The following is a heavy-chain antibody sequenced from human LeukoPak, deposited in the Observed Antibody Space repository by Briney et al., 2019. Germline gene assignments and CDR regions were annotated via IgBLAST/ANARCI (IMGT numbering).Heavy chain of an antibody. CDR1: GGTFSSYT. J-gene: IGHJ6*02. CDR2: IIPILGIA. D-gene: IGHD5-12*01. Sequence: SSVKVSCKASGGTFSSYTISWVRQDPGQGLEWMGRIIPILGIANYAQKFQGRVTITADKSTNTAYMELSSLRSEDTAVYYCASKRVATITDYYYGMDVWGQGTTVTVSS. V-gene: IGHV1-69*02. CDR3: ASKRVATITDYYYGMDV.